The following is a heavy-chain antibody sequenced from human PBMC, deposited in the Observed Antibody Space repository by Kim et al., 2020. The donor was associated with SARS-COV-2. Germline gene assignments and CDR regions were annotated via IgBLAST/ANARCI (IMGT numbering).Heavy chain of an antibody. D-gene: IGHD6-13*01. CDR2: T. J-gene: IGHJ4*02. Sequence: TEYAASVKGRFTISRDDSKSIAYLQMNSLKTEDTAVYYCTRDLHSSWYSNWGQGTLVTVSS. CDR3: TRDLHSSWYSN. V-gene: IGHV3-49*02.